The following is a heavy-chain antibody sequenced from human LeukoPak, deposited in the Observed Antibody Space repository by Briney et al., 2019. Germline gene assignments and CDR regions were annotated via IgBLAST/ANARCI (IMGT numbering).Heavy chain of an antibody. CDR3: AKVGYGGLAH. CDR1: GFTFSSYA. J-gene: IGHJ4*02. Sequence: GGSLRLSCAASGFTFSSYAMSWVRQAPGKGLEWVSAISGSGDSTYYGDSVKGRFTISRDNSKNTLYLQMNSLRVDDTAVYYCAKVGYGGLAHWGQGTLVPVSS. D-gene: IGHD4-23*01. V-gene: IGHV3-23*01. CDR2: ISGSGDST.